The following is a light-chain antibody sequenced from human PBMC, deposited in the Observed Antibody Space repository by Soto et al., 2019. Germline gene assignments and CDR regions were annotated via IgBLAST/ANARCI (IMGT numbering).Light chain of an antibody. J-gene: IGLJ1*01. CDR2: DVS. CDR3: SSFTSSSTRV. CDR1: SSDVGGYNY. Sequence: QSALTQPASVSGSPGQSITISCTGTSSDVGGYNYVSWYQQHPGKAPKLMIYDVSNRPSGVSSRFSDSKSGNTASLTISGLQAEDEADYYCSSFTSSSTRVFGAGTKVTVL. V-gene: IGLV2-14*03.